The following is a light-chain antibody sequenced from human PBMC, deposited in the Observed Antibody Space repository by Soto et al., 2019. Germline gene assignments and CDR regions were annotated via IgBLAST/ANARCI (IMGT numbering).Light chain of an antibody. CDR2: AAS. CDR1: QSVSGW. Sequence: IQRTQSPSTLSATVGDTVTVTCRASQSVSGWLAWYQQKPGEAPKVMIYAASSLQSGVPSRFSGSGAGTDFTLTISSLQPEDFATYYCLQDSNYPLTFGGGTKVDIK. CDR3: LQDSNYPLT. J-gene: IGKJ4*01. V-gene: IGKV1-6*01.